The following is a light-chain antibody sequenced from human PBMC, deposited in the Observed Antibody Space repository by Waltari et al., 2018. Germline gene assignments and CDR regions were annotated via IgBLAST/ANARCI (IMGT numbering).Light chain of an antibody. CDR3: QHYYSTPRT. CDR2: DAS. Sequence: DIQMTQSPSSLSASVGDRVTITCRASRDITDSLAWYQQKPGRAPKVLLFDASSLQSGVPSRFSGSGSGTDFTLTISSLQPEDFATYYCQHYYSTPRTFGRGTTVEIK. CDR1: RDITDS. J-gene: IGKJ2*02. V-gene: IGKV1-NL1*01.